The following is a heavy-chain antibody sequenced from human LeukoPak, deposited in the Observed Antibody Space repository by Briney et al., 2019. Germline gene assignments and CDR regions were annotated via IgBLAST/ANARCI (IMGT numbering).Heavy chain of an antibody. D-gene: IGHD2-15*01. Sequence: PSEPLSLTCTVSSGSISSYYWSWIRQPPGKGLQWIGYIYYSGSTNYNPSLQSRVTISVDTSKNQFSLKLSSVTAADTAVYYCARRFCGGGSCYIDYWGQGTLVTVSS. J-gene: IGHJ4*02. V-gene: IGHV4-59*08. CDR2: IYYSGST. CDR1: SGSISSYY. CDR3: ARRFCGGGSCYIDY.